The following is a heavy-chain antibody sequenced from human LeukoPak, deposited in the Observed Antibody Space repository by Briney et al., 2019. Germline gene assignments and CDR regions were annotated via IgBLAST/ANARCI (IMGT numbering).Heavy chain of an antibody. CDR2: ISGYNGNT. D-gene: IGHD1-26*01. CDR1: GYTFTTSG. J-gene: IGHJ1*01. V-gene: IGHV1-18*01. CDR3: ARDRVQIVGASSVYFQY. Sequence: ASVKVSCKASGYTFTTSGISWVRQAPGQGLEWMGWISGYNGNTKYAQRFQGRVTMTTDTSTSTVCMDLRSLRSDDTAMYFCARDRVQIVGASSVYFQYWGQGTLVTVSS.